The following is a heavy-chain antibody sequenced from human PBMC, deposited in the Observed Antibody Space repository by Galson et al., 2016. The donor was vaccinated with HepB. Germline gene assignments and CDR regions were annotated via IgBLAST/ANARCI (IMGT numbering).Heavy chain of an antibody. Sequence: LSLTCTVSGDSISSISSGTYFWSWIRQPAGKGLEWIGRISPSGRTNYNPSLKSRVTISVDMSKNHFSLKLTSVTAADTAVYYCAREGTGAAGHFGYWGQGALVTVSS. CDR3: AREGTGAAGHFGY. CDR2: ISPSGRT. J-gene: IGHJ4*02. D-gene: IGHD6-13*01. CDR1: GDSISSISSGTYF. V-gene: IGHV4-61*02.